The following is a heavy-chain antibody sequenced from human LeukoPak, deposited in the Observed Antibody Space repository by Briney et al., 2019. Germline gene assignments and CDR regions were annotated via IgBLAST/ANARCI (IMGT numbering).Heavy chain of an antibody. CDR2: ISWNSGSI. D-gene: IGHD6-19*01. CDR1: GFTFDDYA. CDR3: AKARGTYSSGWSDY. J-gene: IGHJ4*02. Sequence: PGGSLRLSCAASGFTFDDYAMHWVRQAPGKGLEWVSGISWNSGSIGYADSVKGRFTISRDNAKNSLYLQMNSLRAEDTALYYCAKARGTYSSGWSDYWGQGTLVTVSS. V-gene: IGHV3-9*01.